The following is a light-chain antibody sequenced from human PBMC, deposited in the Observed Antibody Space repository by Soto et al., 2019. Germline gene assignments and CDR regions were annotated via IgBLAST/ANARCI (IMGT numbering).Light chain of an antibody. CDR2: GAS. CDR3: QQYGSSPQPIT. V-gene: IGKV3-20*01. J-gene: IGKJ5*01. CDR1: QSVSSYY. Sequence: EIVLTQSPGTLSLSPGERATLSCRARQSVSSYYLAWYQQKPGQAPRLLIYGASSRATGIPDRFSGSGSGTDFTLTISRLEPEDFAVYYCQQYGSSPQPITFGQGTRLEIK.